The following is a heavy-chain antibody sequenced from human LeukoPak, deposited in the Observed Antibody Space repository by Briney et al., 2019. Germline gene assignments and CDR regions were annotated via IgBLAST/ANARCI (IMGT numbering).Heavy chain of an antibody. V-gene: IGHV4-39*07. CDR2: IYYSGST. Sequence: PSETLSLTCTVSGGSISSSSYYWGWIRQPPGKGLEWIGSIYYSGSTYYNPSLKSRVTISVDTSKNQFSLKLSSVTAADTAVYYCARALSDPYKRHPWFDYWGQGTLVTVTS. CDR3: ARALSDPYKRHPWFDY. CDR1: GGSISSSSYY. D-gene: IGHD1-14*01. J-gene: IGHJ4*02.